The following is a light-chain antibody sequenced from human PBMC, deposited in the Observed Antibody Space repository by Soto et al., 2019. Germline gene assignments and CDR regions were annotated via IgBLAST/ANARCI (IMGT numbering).Light chain of an antibody. CDR3: HQRSAWPPEP. V-gene: IGKV3-11*01. J-gene: IGKJ1*01. CDR2: DAS. CDR1: QSVSSY. Sequence: DIVFTQSPATLSLSPGERATLSCRASQSVSSYLAWYQQKPGQAPRLLIYDASNRATGIPARFSGSGSGTDFILTISSLKPEDSAVYYCHQRSAWPPEPFGQGTKVDIX.